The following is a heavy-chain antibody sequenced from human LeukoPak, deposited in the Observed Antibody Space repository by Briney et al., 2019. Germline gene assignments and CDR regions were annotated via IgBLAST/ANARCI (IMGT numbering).Heavy chain of an antibody. CDR2: ISASGGST. Sequence: PGGSLRLSCAASGFTFSSYAMSWVRQAPGEGVDWVSAISASGGSTYYADSVKGRFTISSDNSKNTQYLKMNSLRAEDSAVDCCANRYQYSSGWYLDYWGQGTLVTVSS. D-gene: IGHD6-19*01. CDR1: GFTFSSYA. CDR3: ANRYQYSSGWYLDY. J-gene: IGHJ4*02. V-gene: IGHV3-23*01.